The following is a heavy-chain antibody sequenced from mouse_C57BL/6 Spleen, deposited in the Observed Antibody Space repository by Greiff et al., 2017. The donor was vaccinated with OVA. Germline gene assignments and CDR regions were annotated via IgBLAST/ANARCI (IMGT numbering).Heavy chain of an antibody. D-gene: IGHD2-1*01. CDR3: ARSDYGNPFAY. J-gene: IGHJ3*01. CDR2: IYPRSGNT. CDR1: GYTFTSYG. Sequence: QVQLQQSGAELARPGASVKLSCKASGYTFTSYGISWVKQRTGQGLEWIGEIYPRSGNTYYNEKFKGKATLTADKSSSTAYMELRSLTSEDSAVYFCARSDYGNPFAYWGQGTLVTVSA. V-gene: IGHV1-81*01.